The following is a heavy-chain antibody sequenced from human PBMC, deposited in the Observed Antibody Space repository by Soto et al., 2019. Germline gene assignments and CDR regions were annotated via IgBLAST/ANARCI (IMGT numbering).Heavy chain of an antibody. CDR2: MYHSGST. V-gene: IGHV4-30-2*01. CDR1: GGSISSGGYS. CDR3: ARTDYHLHSYDY. Sequence: SETLSLSCAVSGGSISSGGYSWSWIRQAPGKGLEWIGYMYHSGSTYYNPSLKSRVTISIDRSKNQFSLKLSSVTAADTAVYCFARTDYHLHSYDYRAQGTPVTGSS. D-gene: IGHD5-12*01. J-gene: IGHJ4*02.